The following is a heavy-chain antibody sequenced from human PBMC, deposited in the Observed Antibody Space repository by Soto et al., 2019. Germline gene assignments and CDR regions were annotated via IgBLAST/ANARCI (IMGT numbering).Heavy chain of an antibody. CDR1: GGSVNSDSYY. CDR2: IYYTGRT. J-gene: IGHJ4*02. D-gene: IGHD6-6*01. Sequence: SETLSLTCTVCGGSVNSDSYYWSWIRQPPGKGLEWIGYIYYTGRTNYNPSLKSRVTISLDTSRNQFSLKLNSVTAADTAVFYCAREYSNSPEAFDYWGQGALVTVSS. V-gene: IGHV4-61*01. CDR3: AREYSNSPEAFDY.